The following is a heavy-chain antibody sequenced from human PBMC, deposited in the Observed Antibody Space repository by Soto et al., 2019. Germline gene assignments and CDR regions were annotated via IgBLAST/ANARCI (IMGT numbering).Heavy chain of an antibody. V-gene: IGHV3-23*01. CDR1: GFTFSSYA. J-gene: IGHJ4*02. Sequence: GGSLRLSCAASGFTFSSYAMNWVRQAPGKGPEWVSHISVTGGTYYADSVKGRFTISRDKSKNTLFLQMNSLRAEDTALYYCAKSLNTATSFDYWGQGTPVTVSS. CDR2: ISVTGGT. CDR3: AKSLNTATSFDY.